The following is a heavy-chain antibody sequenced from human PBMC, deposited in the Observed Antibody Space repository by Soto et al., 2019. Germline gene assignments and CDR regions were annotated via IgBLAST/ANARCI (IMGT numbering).Heavy chain of an antibody. CDR2: IYPGDSDT. V-gene: IGHV5-51*01. CDR3: ARQGSSIAAPGALFWFDP. CDR1: GYSFTSYW. J-gene: IGHJ5*02. D-gene: IGHD6-6*01. Sequence: PGESLKISCKGSGYSFTSYWIGWVRQMPGKGLEWMGIIYPGDSDTRYSPSFQGQVTISVDKSISTAYLQWSSLKASDTAMYYCARQGSSIAAPGALFWFDPWGQGTLVTVSS.